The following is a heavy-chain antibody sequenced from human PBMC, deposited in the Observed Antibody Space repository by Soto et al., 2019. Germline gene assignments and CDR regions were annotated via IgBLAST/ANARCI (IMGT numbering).Heavy chain of an antibody. CDR1: GYSITSYW. V-gene: IGHV5-10-1*01. Sequence: GESLKISCKGSGYSITSYWISWVRQMPGKGLEWMGRIDPSDSYTNYSPSFQGHVTISADKSISTAYLQWSSLKASDTAMYYCAILPHYYDSSGYYLLWGQGTLVTVSS. CDR2: IDPSDSYT. CDR3: AILPHYYDSSGYYLL. J-gene: IGHJ4*02. D-gene: IGHD3-22*01.